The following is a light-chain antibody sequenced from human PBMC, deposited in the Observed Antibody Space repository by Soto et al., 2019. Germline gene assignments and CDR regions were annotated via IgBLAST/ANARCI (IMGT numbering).Light chain of an antibody. Sequence: EIVMTQSPATLSVSPGERVTLSCRASQSVSRSLAWYQQKPGQAPRLLIYGASTRATGIPARFSGSGSGTEFPLTISSLQSEDFAGYYCQQYNNWPPFTFGPGTKVDIK. CDR2: GAS. CDR3: QQYNNWPPFT. V-gene: IGKV3-15*01. J-gene: IGKJ3*01. CDR1: QSVSRS.